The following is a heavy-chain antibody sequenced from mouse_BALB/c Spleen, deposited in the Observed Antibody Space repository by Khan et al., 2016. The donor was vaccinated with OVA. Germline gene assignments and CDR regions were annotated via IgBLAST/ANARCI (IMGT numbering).Heavy chain of an antibody. J-gene: IGHJ2*01. CDR2: ISYSGST. D-gene: IGHD1-2*01. Sequence: VQLKQSGPGLVKPSQSLSLTCTVTGYSITSGYGWNWIRQFPGNKLEWMGYISYSGSTNYNPSIKSRISITRDTSKNQFFLQLNSVTTEDTATYYCARTARRKYWGQGTTLTVSS. CDR3: ARTARRKY. CDR1: GYSITSGYG. V-gene: IGHV3-2*02.